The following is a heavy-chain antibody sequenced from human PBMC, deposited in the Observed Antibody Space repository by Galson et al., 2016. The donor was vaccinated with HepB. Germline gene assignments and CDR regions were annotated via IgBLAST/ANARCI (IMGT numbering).Heavy chain of an antibody. Sequence: LSLTCTVSGGSISSYYWSWIRQPPGKGLAWIGYIYYSGSTNYSPSLKSRVTISVDTSKNQFSLKLSSVTAADTAVYYCARDGRADYDFWSGYSNWFDPWGQGTLVTVSS. CDR2: IYYSGST. J-gene: IGHJ5*02. D-gene: IGHD3-3*01. V-gene: IGHV4-59*01. CDR3: ARDGRADYDFWSGYSNWFDP. CDR1: GGSISSYY.